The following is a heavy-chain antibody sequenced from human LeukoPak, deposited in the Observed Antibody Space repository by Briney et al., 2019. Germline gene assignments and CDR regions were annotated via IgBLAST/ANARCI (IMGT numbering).Heavy chain of an antibody. CDR3: ASRRGYRYYFDY. CDR1: GGSFSGYY. V-gene: IGHV4-34*01. Sequence: SETLSLTCAVYGGSFSGYYWSWIRQPPGKGLEWIGEINHSGSTNYNVPLKSRVTISVDTSKNQFSLKLSSVTAADTAVYYCASRRGYRYYFDYWGQGTLVTVSS. D-gene: IGHD5-12*01. CDR2: INHSGST. J-gene: IGHJ4*02.